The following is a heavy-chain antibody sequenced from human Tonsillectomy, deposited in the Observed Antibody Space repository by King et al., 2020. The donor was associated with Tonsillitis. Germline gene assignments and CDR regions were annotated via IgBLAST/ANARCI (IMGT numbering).Heavy chain of an antibody. CDR1: GFTVSSNY. J-gene: IGHJ4*02. D-gene: IGHD2-2*01. Sequence: VQLVESGGGLIQPGGSLRLSCAASGFTVSSNYMSWVRQAPGKGLEWVSVIYSGGITYYADSVKGRFTISRDNSKNTLYLQMNSLRAEDTAVYYCARARRVCSSTSCYWYYFDYWGQGTLVTVSS. CDR3: ARARRVCSSTSCYWYYFDY. V-gene: IGHV3-53*01. CDR2: IYSGGIT.